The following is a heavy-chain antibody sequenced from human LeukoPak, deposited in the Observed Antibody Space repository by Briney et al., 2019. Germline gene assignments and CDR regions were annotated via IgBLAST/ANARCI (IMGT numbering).Heavy chain of an antibody. CDR1: GFTFDEYA. J-gene: IGHJ5*02. V-gene: IGHV3-9*01. CDR2: ISWSGGNT. D-gene: IGHD5-24*01. CDR3: AKGSGSRRDGYNWGSWLDP. Sequence: GGSLRLSCAASGFTFDEYAMHWVRQAPGKGLEWVSGISWSGGNTGYADSAKGRFTISRDNAKNSLYLQMNSLRAEDTAFYYCAKGSGSRRDGYNWGSWLDPWGQGTLVTVSS.